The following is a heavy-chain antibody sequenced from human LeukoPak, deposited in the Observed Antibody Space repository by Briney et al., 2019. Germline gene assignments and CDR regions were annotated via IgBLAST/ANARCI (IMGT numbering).Heavy chain of an antibody. CDR3: ARGMVACTNGVCYTRDAFDI. D-gene: IGHD2-8*01. Sequence: PSETLSLTCAVYGGSFSGYYWSWIRQPPGKGLEWIGEINHSGSTNYNPSLKSRVTISVDTSKNQFSLKLSSVTAADTAVYHCARGMVACTNGVCYTRDAFDIWGQGTMVTVSS. J-gene: IGHJ3*02. CDR2: INHSGST. CDR1: GGSFSGYY. V-gene: IGHV4-34*01.